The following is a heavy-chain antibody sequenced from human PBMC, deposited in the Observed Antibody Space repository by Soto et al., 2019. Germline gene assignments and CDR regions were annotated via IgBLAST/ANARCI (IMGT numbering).Heavy chain of an antibody. D-gene: IGHD3-3*01. CDR1: GGYFSVYY. CDR2: INHSGST. V-gene: IGHV4-34*01. Sequence: CEPLSLTCAVYGGYFSVYYWSWIRQPPGKGLEWIGEINHSGSTNYNPSLKSRVTISVDTSKNQFSLKLSSVTAADTAVYYCARGQKSGITIFGVVIIPTLFDPWGQGTLVTVSS. CDR3: ARGQKSGITIFGVVIIPTLFDP. J-gene: IGHJ5*02.